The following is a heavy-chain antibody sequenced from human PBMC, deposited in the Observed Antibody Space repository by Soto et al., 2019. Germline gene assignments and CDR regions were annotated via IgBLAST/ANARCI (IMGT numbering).Heavy chain of an antibody. CDR1: GGSVSSDSDY. CDR2: IYYSGST. CDR3: ARDRGYSSGWGFYYFDD. V-gene: IGHV4-61*01. J-gene: IGHJ4*02. D-gene: IGHD6-25*01. Sequence: PSETLSLTCSVSGGSVSSDSDYWSWIRQPPGKGLEWIGYIYYSGSTNYNPSLKSRITISLDTSKNQFFLKLSSVTAADTAVYYCARDRGYSSGWGFYYFDDWGQGTLVTVSS.